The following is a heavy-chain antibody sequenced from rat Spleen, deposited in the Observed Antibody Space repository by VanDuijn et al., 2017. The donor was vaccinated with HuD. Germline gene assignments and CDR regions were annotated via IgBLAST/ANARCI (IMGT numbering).Heavy chain of an antibody. Sequence: EVQLVESGGGLVQPGRPLKLSCAASGFNFNGYWMGWVRQAPGKGLEWIGEINEDGGTINFTPSLKDKFAISRDNAQNTLYLQMIKVGSEDTATYYCTRVRYNPRGYFDFWGPGTMVTVSS. D-gene: IGHD4-3*01. CDR3: TRVRYNPRGYFDF. CDR1: GFNFNGYW. J-gene: IGHJ1*01. V-gene: IGHV4-2*01. CDR2: INEDGGTI.